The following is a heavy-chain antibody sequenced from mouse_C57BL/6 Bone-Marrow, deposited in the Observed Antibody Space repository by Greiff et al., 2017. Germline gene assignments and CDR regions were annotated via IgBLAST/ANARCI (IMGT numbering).Heavy chain of an antibody. CDR1: GYTFTDYY. D-gene: IGHD1-1*01. CDR3: ARWGLYYYGSSYFDY. J-gene: IGHJ2*01. V-gene: IGHV1-19*01. Sequence: VQLQQPGPVLVKPGASVKMSCKASGYTFTDYYMNWVKQSHGKSLEWIGVINPYNGGTSYNQKFKGKATLTVDKSSSTAYMELNSLTSEDSAVYDCARWGLYYYGSSYFDYWGQGTTLTVSS. CDR2: INPYNGGT.